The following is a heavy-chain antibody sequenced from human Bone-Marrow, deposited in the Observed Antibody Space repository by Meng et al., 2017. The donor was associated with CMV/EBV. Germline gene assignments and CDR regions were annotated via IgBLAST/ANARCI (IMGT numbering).Heavy chain of an antibody. D-gene: IGHD2-2*02. V-gene: IGHV3-53*01. CDR2: IYSGGST. CDR3: AKMFGYCSSTSCYNGDYYYYGMDV. J-gene: IGHJ6*02. CDR1: GFTVRSNY. Sequence: GESLKISCAASGFTVRSNYMSWVRQAPGKGLEWVSVIYSGGSTYYADSVKGRFTISRENSKNTLYLQMNSLRAEDTAVYYCAKMFGYCSSTSCYNGDYYYYGMDVWGQGTTVTVSS.